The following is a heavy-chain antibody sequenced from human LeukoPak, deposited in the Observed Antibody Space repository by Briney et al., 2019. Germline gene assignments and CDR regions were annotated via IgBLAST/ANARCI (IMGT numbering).Heavy chain of an antibody. D-gene: IGHD3-9*01. CDR1: GFTFSSYA. CDR2: TSYDGGNK. J-gene: IGHJ6*02. V-gene: IGHV3-30*04. CDR3: ARGGYFDILTGYYQTQYYYPMDV. Sequence: GRSLRLSCAASGFTFSSYAIHWVRQAPGKGLEWVAVTSYDGGNKYYGDSMKGRFTISRDNSKSTLYLEVSSLRAEDTAVYYCARGGYFDILTGYYQTQYYYPMDVWGRGTTVTVSS.